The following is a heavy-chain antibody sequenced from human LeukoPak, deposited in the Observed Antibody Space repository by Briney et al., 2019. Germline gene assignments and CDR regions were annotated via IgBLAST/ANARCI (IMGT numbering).Heavy chain of an antibody. J-gene: IGHJ5*02. CDR2: INHSGGT. CDR1: GGSFSGYY. Sequence: SETLSLTCAVYGGSFSGYYWSWIRQPPGKGLEWIGEINHSGGTNYNPSLKSRVTISVDTSKIQFSLKLSFVTAADTAVYYCARRDYCTSTSCYESYNWFDPWGQGTLVTVSS. D-gene: IGHD2-2*01. CDR3: ARRDYCTSTSCYESYNWFDP. V-gene: IGHV4-34*01.